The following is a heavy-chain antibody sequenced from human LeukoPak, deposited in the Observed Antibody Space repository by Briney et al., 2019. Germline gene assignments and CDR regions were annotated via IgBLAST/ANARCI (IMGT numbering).Heavy chain of an antibody. V-gene: IGHV4-30-2*02. Sequence: PSQTLSLTCTVSGGSISSGGYYWSWIRQPPGKGLEWIGYIYHSGSTYYNPSLKSRVTISVDTSKNQFSLKLSSVTAADTAVYYCARFSTGIAARPNWFDPWGQGTLVTVSS. D-gene: IGHD6-6*01. CDR2: IYHSGST. CDR3: ARFSTGIAARPNWFDP. J-gene: IGHJ5*02. CDR1: GGSISSGGYY.